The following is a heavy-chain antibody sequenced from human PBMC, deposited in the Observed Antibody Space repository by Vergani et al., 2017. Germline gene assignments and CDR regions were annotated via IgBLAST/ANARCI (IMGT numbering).Heavy chain of an antibody. CDR2: IHYRGST. D-gene: IGHD2-2*01. J-gene: IGHJ3*02. CDR1: GGSISCYY. Sequence: QVQLQESGPGLVKPSETLSLTCTVPGGSISCYYWSWIRQPPGKGLEWIGDIHYRGSTNYNPSLKSRVTISVDTSKNKFSLKLSSVTAADTAVYYCARVQRCSSTSCYSAFDIWGRGTMVTVSS. V-gene: IGHV4-59*01. CDR3: ARVQRCSSTSCYSAFDI.